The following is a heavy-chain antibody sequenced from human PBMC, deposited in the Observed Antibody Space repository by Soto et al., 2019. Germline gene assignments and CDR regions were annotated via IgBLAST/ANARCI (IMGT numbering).Heavy chain of an antibody. J-gene: IGHJ4*02. V-gene: IGHV4-30-2*01. CDR1: GGSISSGGYS. CDR3: ARRWGPTFDF. D-gene: IGHD1-26*01. CDR2: IYHSGST. Sequence: PSETLSLTCAVSGGSISSGGYSWSWIRQPPGKGLEWIGYIYHSGSTYYNPSLKSRVTISVDRSKNQFSLKLSSVTAADTAVYYCARRWGPTFDFWGQGTLVTSPQ.